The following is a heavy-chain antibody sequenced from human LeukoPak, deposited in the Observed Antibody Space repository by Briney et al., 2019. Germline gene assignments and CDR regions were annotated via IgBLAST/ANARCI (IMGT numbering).Heavy chain of an antibody. Sequence: ASVKVSCKASGYTFTSYGINWVRQATGQGLEWMGWMNPNSGNTGYAQKFQGRVTMTRNTSISTAYMELSSLRSEDTAVYYCARIYMVRGVIRSSASFDYWGQGTLVTVSS. V-gene: IGHV1-8*01. D-gene: IGHD3-10*01. CDR3: ARIYMVRGVIRSSASFDY. CDR2: MNPNSGNT. J-gene: IGHJ4*02. CDR1: GYTFTSYG.